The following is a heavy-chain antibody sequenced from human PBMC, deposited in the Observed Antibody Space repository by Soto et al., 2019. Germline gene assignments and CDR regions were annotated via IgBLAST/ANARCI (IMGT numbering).Heavy chain of an antibody. CDR3: ARGLCYGDYYYYXMDV. Sequence: SVKVACKASGGDFSSYAISWVRQAPGQGLEWMGGIIPIFGTANYAQKFQARVTITADESTSTAYMELSSLRSEDTAVYYCARGLCYGDYYYYXMDVWGQGTTVTVSS. CDR1: GGDFSSYA. J-gene: IGHJ6*02. V-gene: IGHV1-69*13. CDR2: IIPIFGTA. D-gene: IGHD4-17*01.